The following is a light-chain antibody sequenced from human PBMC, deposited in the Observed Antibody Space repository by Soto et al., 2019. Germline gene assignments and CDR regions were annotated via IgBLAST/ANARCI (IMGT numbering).Light chain of an antibody. CDR1: GLNIGAAYD. CDR3: QAFDAGVSAYV. CDR2: GNK. Sequence: QSVLTHPPSVSWALGQRVTISCTGSGLNIGAAYDVHWYQQLPGTAPIVVIYGNKIRPSGVPDRFSGSKSGTSASLAITGLQAEDEAEYFCQAFDAGVSAYVFGPGTKGTVL. J-gene: IGLJ1*01. V-gene: IGLV1-40*01.